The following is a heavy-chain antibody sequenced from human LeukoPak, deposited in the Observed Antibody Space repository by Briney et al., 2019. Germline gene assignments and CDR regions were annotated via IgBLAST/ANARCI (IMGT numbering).Heavy chain of an antibody. CDR3: ARDVSGRDDY. CDR1: GFTFNNYA. CDR2: ISGFGGST. V-gene: IGHV3-23*01. D-gene: IGHD6-25*01. J-gene: IGHJ4*02. Sequence: GGSLRLSCAASGFTFNNYAMNWVRQAPGKGLEWVSGISGFGGSTYYAPSVKGRLTISRDNAKNTLYLQMNNLRVEDTAVYYCARDVSGRDDYWGQGTLVIVSS.